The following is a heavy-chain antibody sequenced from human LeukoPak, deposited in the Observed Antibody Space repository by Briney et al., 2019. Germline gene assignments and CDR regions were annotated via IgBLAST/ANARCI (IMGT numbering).Heavy chain of an antibody. V-gene: IGHV4-39*07. CDR2: VFYSGST. CDR1: GGSISSSNYY. CDR3: ARIYSGSYKDYYYYYMDV. D-gene: IGHD1-26*01. Sequence: PSETLSLTCTVSGGSISSSNYYWGWIRQPPGKGLEWIGSVFYSGSTYYNPSLKSRVTISVDTSKNQFSLKLSSVTAADTAVYYCARIYSGSYKDYYYYYMDVWGKGTTVTISS. J-gene: IGHJ6*03.